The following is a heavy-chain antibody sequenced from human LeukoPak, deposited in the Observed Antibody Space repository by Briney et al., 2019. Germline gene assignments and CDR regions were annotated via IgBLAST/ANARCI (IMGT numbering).Heavy chain of an antibody. V-gene: IGHV4-4*07. CDR3: ARVGMAARYWYFDL. J-gene: IGHJ2*01. D-gene: IGHD6-6*01. CDR2: IYTSGST. Sequence: SETLSLTCTVSGGSISSYYWSWIRQPAGKGLEWIGRIYTSGSTNYNPSLKSRVTMSVDTSKNQFSLKLSSVTAADTAVYYCARVGMAARYWYFDLWGRGTLVTVSS. CDR1: GGSISSYY.